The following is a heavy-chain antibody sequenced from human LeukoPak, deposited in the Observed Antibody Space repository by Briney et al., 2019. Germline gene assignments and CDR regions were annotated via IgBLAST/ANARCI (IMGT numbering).Heavy chain of an antibody. CDR3: AKAPVRGVISHLDY. CDR2: IRYDGSNK. D-gene: IGHD3-10*01. Sequence: GGSLRLSCAASGFTLSSYGMHWVRQAPGKGLEWVAFIRYDGSNKYYADSVKGRFTFSRDNSENTLWLQMTSLRAEDTAVYYCAKAPVRGVISHLDYWGQGTLVTVSS. J-gene: IGHJ4*02. V-gene: IGHV3-30*02. CDR1: GFTLSSYG.